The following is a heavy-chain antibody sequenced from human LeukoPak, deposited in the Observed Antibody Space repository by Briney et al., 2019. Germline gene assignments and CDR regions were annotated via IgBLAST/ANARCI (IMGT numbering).Heavy chain of an antibody. Sequence: GGSLRLSCTASGFTSSSYWMSWVRQAPGKGLEWVASINQDGSEKYYVDSVKGRFTISKDNAKNSLYFQMNSLRAEDTALYYCARSLGAGMDYWGRGTLVTVSS. CDR3: ARSLGAGMDY. CDR2: INQDGSEK. D-gene: IGHD6-19*01. J-gene: IGHJ4*02. CDR1: GFTSSSYW. V-gene: IGHV3-7*05.